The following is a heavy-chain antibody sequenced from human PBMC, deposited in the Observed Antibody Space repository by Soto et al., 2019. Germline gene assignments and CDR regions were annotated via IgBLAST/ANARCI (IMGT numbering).Heavy chain of an antibody. J-gene: IGHJ6*03. Sequence: SETLSVTCTVTSASISSYYWSWSRPPPGKGLEWIGYIYYSGSTNYNPSLKSRVTISVDTSKNQFSLKLSSVTAADTAVYYCASLSLMSSYDHYVEVCVKGSRVTVPS. CDR3: ASLSLMSSYDHYVEV. V-gene: IGHV4-59*01. CDR1: SASISSYY. D-gene: IGHD3-16*01. CDR2: IYYSGST.